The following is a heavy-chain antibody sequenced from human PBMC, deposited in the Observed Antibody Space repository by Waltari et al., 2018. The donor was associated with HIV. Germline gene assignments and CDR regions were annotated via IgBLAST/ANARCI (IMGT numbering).Heavy chain of an antibody. J-gene: IGHJ4*02. V-gene: IGHV1-69*01. CDR1: GDTFSSYA. CDR3: ARIKRLVSSGWTSEFDY. Sequence: QVQLVQSGAEVKKPGSSVKVSCKASGDTFSSYAITWVPQSPGQGLEWMGGSIPSFGTANNAQKFQGRVTMIADESTSTAYMELRSLGSEDTAMYYCARIKRLVSSGWTSEFDYWGQGTLVTVSS. D-gene: IGHD6-19*01. CDR2: SIPSFGTA.